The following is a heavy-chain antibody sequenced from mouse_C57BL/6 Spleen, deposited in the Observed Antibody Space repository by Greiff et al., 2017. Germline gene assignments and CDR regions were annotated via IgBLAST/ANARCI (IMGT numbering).Heavy chain of an antibody. CDR1: GYTFTSYW. V-gene: IGHV1-52*01. CDR3: ARERYGSSGYAMDY. Sequence: QVQLKQPGAELVRPGSSVKLSCKASGYTFTSYWMHWVKQRPIQGLEWIGNIDPSDSETHYNQKFKDKATLTVDKSSSTAYMQLSSLTSEDSAVYYCARERYGSSGYAMDYWGQGTSVTVSS. CDR2: IDPSDSET. J-gene: IGHJ4*01. D-gene: IGHD1-1*01.